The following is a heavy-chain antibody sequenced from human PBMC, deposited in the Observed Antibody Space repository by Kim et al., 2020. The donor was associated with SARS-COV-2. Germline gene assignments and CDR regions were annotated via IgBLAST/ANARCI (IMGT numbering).Heavy chain of an antibody. V-gene: IGHV3-30*04. CDR2: ISYDGSNK. J-gene: IGHJ4*02. CDR3: ARDSPYYYGSGSYATLVGTYYFDY. D-gene: IGHD3-10*01. Sequence: GGSLRLSCAASGFTFSSYAMHWVRQAPGKGLEWVAVISYDGSNKYYADSVKGRFTISRDNSKNTLYLQMNSLRAEDTAVYYCARDSPYYYGSGSYATLVGTYYFDYWGQGTLVTVSS. CDR1: GFTFSSYA.